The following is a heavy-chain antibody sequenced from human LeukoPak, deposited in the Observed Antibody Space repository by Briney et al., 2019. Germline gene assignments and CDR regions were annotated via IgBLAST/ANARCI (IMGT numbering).Heavy chain of an antibody. CDR2: ISSSSGSI. V-gene: IGHV3-21*01. Sequence: GGSLRLSCAASGYTFNDYAMKWVRQAPGKGLEWVSSISSSSGSIYYADSVKGRSTISRDDAKNSLYLQMNSLRAEDTAVYYCARTATDTGEFDYWGQGTLVTVSS. CDR1: GYTFNDYA. J-gene: IGHJ4*02. D-gene: IGHD6-13*01. CDR3: ARTATDTGEFDY.